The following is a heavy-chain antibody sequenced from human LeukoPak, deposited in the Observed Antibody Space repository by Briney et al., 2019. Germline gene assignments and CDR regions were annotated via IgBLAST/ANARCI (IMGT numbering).Heavy chain of an antibody. CDR1: GFTHSIYN. CDR3: ARDLVVSISMDV. D-gene: IGHD3-22*01. J-gene: IGHJ6*03. CDR2: ISSSSSYI. Sequence: GRTQRLSRAVSGFTHSIYNMNWVREARRKGLEGVSSISSSSSYIFYADSVKGRFTISRDNAKNSLYLQVNSLRAEDTAIYYCARDLVVSISMDVWGKGTTVTVPS. V-gene: IGHV3-21*01.